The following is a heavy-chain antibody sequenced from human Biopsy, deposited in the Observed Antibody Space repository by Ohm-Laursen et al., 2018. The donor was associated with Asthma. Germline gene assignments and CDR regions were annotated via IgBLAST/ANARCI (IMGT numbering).Heavy chain of an antibody. CDR2: IYYSGTT. CDR1: GGYMRSGNYY. CDR3: VRGSSSWHHGPFHYYYGLDV. D-gene: IGHD6-13*01. Sequence: SQTLSLTCCLSSGSGGYMRSGNYYWGWIRQPPGKGLEWIGSIYYSGTTYYNPSLESRVTVSADTSKNQFSLKLTSATAADTAVYYCVRGSSSWHHGPFHYYYGLDVWGQGTTATVSS. J-gene: IGHJ6*02. V-gene: IGHV4-39*01.